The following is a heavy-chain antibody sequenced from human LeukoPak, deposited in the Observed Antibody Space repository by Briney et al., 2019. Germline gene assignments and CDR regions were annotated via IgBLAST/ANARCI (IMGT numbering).Heavy chain of an antibody. D-gene: IGHD3-10*01. Sequence: PGGSLRLSCAASGFTFSSYWMSWVRQAPGKGLEWVSSISSSSSYIYYADSVKGRFTISRDNAKNSLYLQMNSLRAEDTAVYYCARSSEVLWFGDSNWFDPWGQGTLVTVSS. V-gene: IGHV3-21*01. CDR2: ISSSSSYI. CDR1: GFTFSSYW. CDR3: ARSSEVLWFGDSNWFDP. J-gene: IGHJ5*02.